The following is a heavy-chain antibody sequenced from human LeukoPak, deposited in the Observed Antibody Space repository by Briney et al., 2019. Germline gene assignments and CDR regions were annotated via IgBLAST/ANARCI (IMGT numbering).Heavy chain of an antibody. CDR1: GFTFSSYG. CDR2: ISYDGSEK. V-gene: IGHV3-30*03. D-gene: IGHD7-27*01. CDR3: ARDRDWGCSYCSY. Sequence: GGSLRLSCAASGFTFSSYGMHWVRQAPGKGLEWVALISYDGSEKYYADSVKGRFTISRDNSKNTLYLQMNSLRAEDTAVYYCARDRDWGCSYCSYWGQGTLVTVSS. J-gene: IGHJ4*02.